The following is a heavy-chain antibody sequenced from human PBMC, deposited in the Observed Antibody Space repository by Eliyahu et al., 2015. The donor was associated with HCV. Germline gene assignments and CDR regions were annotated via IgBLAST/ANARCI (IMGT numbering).Heavy chain of an antibody. Sequence: QLQLQESGPGLVKPSETLSLTCSVSGGSISSSSDYWGWIRQPPGKGLEWIGGIYYTGSTYYNPSLRSRVTISVDTSKNQFSLKVNSVTAADTAVYSCARQKKGDFWGGYPDQWGQGTLVRVSS. CDR2: IYYTGST. D-gene: IGHD3-3*01. CDR3: ARQKKGDFWGGYPDQ. J-gene: IGHJ5*02. V-gene: IGHV4-39*01. CDR1: GGSISSSSDY.